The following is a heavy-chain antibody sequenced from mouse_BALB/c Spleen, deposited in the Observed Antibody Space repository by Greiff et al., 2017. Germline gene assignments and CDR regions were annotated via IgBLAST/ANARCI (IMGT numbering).Heavy chain of an antibody. V-gene: IGHV14-1*02. J-gene: IGHJ4*01. CDR1: GFNIKDYY. Sequence: EVQLQQSGAELVRPGALVKLSCKASGFNIKDYYMRWVKQRPEQGLEWIGWIDPENGNTIYDPKFQGKASITADTSSNTAYLQLSSLTSEDTAVYYCAREGYGNDAMDYWGQGTSVTVSS. D-gene: IGHD2-10*02. CDR3: AREGYGNDAMDY. CDR2: IDPENGNT.